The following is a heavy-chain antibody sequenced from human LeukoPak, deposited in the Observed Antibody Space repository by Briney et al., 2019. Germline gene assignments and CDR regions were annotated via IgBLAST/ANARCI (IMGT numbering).Heavy chain of an antibody. V-gene: IGHV4-59*01. CDR3: ATSLSYSSSPSHFDY. J-gene: IGHJ4*02. CDR2: IYYSGST. CDR1: GGSISGCY. Sequence: SETLSLTCTVSGGSISGCYWSWIRQPPGKGLEWIGYIYYSGSTNYNPSLKSRVTISVDTSKNQFSLRLNSVTAADTALYYCATSLSYSSSPSHFDYWGQGTLVTVSS. D-gene: IGHD6-13*01.